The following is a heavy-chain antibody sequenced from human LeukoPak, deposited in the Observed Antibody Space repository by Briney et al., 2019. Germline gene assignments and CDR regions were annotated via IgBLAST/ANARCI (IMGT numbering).Heavy chain of an antibody. D-gene: IGHD3-10*01. J-gene: IGHJ4*02. CDR2: IKEDGSEK. CDR1: GFMFSSYW. CDR3: ASVYGSGSYIDY. V-gene: IGHV3-7*01. Sequence: GGSLRLSCAASGFMFSSYWMSWVRQAPGKGLEWVADIKEDGSEKSYVDSVKGRFTISRDNAKNSLYLQMNSLRAEDTAVYYCASVYGSGSYIDYWGQGTLVTVSS.